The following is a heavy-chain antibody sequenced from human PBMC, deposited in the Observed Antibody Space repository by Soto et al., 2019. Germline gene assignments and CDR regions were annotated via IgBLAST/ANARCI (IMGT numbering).Heavy chain of an antibody. Sequence: SETLSLTCTVSGGSISSYYWSWIRQPPGKGLEWIGYIYYSGSTNYNPSLKSRVTISVDTSKNQFSLKLSSVTAADTAVYYCARHTRVAAPYHFDYWGQGTLVTVSS. V-gene: IGHV4-59*08. CDR1: GGSISSYY. J-gene: IGHJ4*02. D-gene: IGHD2-15*01. CDR3: ARHTRVAAPYHFDY. CDR2: IYYSGST.